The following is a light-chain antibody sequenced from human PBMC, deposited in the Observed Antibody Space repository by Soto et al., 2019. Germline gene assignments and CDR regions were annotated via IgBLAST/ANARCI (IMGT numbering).Light chain of an antibody. Sequence: QDVVTQEPSLSVSPGRTVTLTCGLSSASVSTTYYTSWYQQTPGQAPRTLIYSTNTRSSGVPDRFSGSILDNKAALTITGAQADDESDYYCALYRGRGIWVFGGGTKLTVL. V-gene: IGLV8-61*01. J-gene: IGLJ3*02. CDR1: SASVSTTYY. CDR2: STN. CDR3: ALYRGRGIWV.